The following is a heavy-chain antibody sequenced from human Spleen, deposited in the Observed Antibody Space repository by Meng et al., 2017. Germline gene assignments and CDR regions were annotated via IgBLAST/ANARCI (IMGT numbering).Heavy chain of an antibody. CDR1: GLSFNAYT. CDR3: AKYSYGLGDYFDY. D-gene: IGHD3-10*01. J-gene: IGHJ4*02. Sequence: GESLKISCAASGLSFNAYTMHWVRQAPGKGLEWVSSISGRNTYIYYADSVKGRFTISRDNAKNSLYLQMNSLRAEDTAVYYCAKYSYGLGDYFDYWGQGALVTVSS. V-gene: IGHV3-21*01. CDR2: ISGRNTYI.